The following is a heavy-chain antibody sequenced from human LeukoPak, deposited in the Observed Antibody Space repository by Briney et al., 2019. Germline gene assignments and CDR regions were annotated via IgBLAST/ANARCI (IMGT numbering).Heavy chain of an antibody. CDR3: ARVRPLTNRNWFDP. CDR1: GGTFSSYA. D-gene: IGHD1-1*01. V-gene: IGHV1-69*05. CDR2: IIPIFGTA. Sequence: GASVKVSCKASGGTFSSYAISWVRQAPGQGLEWMGGIIPIFGTANYAQKFQGRVTITTDESTSTAYMELSSLRSEDTAVYYCARVRPLTNRNWFDPWGQGTLVTVSS. J-gene: IGHJ5*02.